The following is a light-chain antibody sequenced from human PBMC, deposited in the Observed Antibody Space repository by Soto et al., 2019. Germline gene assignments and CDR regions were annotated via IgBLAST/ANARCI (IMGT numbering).Light chain of an antibody. Sequence: EIVLTQSPGTLSLSPGERATLSCRASQSVGRSYLAWYQQKPGQAPRLLISGISKRATGIPDRFSGGGSRTDFTLTISRLEPEDFAVYYCQHFGNSLWTFGQGTKVDIK. CDR3: QHFGNSLWT. CDR1: QSVGRSY. V-gene: IGKV3-20*01. J-gene: IGKJ1*01. CDR2: GIS.